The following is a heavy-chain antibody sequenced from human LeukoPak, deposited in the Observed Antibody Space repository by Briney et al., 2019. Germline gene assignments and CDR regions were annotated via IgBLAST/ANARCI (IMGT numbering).Heavy chain of an antibody. Sequence: GGSLRLSCAASGFILSNCDMTWVRQAPGKRLEWVSGIDTKGTRTYYADSVKGRFTISRDISKNTLFLQLNSLRAEDTAVYYCVKEVVATIPPLWGQGTLVTVSS. V-gene: IGHV3-23*01. CDR1: GFILSNCD. CDR3: VKEVVATIPPL. CDR2: IDTKGTRT. D-gene: IGHD5-12*01. J-gene: IGHJ4*02.